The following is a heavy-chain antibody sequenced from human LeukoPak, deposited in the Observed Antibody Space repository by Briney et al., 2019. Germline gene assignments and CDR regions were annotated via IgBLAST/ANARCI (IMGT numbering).Heavy chain of an antibody. CDR2: IFYSGST. Sequence: SETLSLTCTVSGGSISSYYWSWIRQPPGKGLEWIGYIFYSGSTNYNLSLKSRVTISIDTSNNQFSLRLSSVTAADTAVYYCARRLGSSSWYFDIWGQGTMVTVSS. V-gene: IGHV4-59*01. CDR1: GGSISSYY. D-gene: IGHD6-13*01. J-gene: IGHJ3*02. CDR3: ARRLGSSSWYFDI.